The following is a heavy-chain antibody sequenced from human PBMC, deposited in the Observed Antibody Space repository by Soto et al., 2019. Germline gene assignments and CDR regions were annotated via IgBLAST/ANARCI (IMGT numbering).Heavy chain of an antibody. V-gene: IGHV3-21*01. Sequence: EVQLVESGGGLVKPGGSLRLSCAASGFSFSSYSMNWVRQAPGKGLEWVSSISSSASHINYADSVKGRFTISRDNAKKSLYLPMNSLRDEDTAVYNCARGYTGYCSGGTCYWFDPWGQGTLVTVSS. D-gene: IGHD2-15*01. CDR2: ISSSASHI. J-gene: IGHJ5*02. CDR3: ARGYTGYCSGGTCYWFDP. CDR1: GFSFSSYS.